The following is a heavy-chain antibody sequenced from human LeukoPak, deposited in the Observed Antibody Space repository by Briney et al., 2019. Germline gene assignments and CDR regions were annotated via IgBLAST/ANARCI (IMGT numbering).Heavy chain of an antibody. CDR2: IVGSSGNT. Sequence: GGSLRLSCEGSGFTFSSYAMTWVRQAPGKGLEWVSGIVGSSGNTYYADSVKGRFTISRDISKSTLYLQMNSLRVEDTVQYYCAKDKIVGDGRWDFDHWGRGTLVTVSS. J-gene: IGHJ5*02. CDR1: GFTFSSYA. V-gene: IGHV3-23*01. D-gene: IGHD1-26*01. CDR3: AKDKIVGDGRWDFDH.